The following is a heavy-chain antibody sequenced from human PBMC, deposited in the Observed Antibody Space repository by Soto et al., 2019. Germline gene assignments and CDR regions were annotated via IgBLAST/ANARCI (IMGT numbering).Heavy chain of an antibody. CDR2: ISSSSSYI. V-gene: IGHV3-21*01. CDR1: GFTFSSYS. J-gene: IGHJ4*02. Sequence: GESLKISCAASGFTFSSYSMNWVRQAPGKGLEWVSSISSSSSYIYYADSVKGRFTISRDNAKNSLYLQMNSLRAEDTAVYYCARDLAGPLTGWGQGTLVTVSS. D-gene: IGHD3-9*01. CDR3: ARDLAGPLTG.